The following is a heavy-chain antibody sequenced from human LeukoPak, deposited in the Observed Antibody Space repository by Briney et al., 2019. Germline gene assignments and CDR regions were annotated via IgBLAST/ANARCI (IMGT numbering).Heavy chain of an antibody. CDR2: IYYSGST. Sequence: SETLSLTCTVSGGSISSYYWSWIRQPPGKGLEWIGYIYYSGSTNYNPSLKSRVTISVDTSKNQFSLKLSSVTAADTAVYYCARAKIGRYFDLWGRGTLVTVSS. CDR3: ARAKIGRYFDL. CDR1: GGSISSYY. J-gene: IGHJ2*01. V-gene: IGHV4-59*01.